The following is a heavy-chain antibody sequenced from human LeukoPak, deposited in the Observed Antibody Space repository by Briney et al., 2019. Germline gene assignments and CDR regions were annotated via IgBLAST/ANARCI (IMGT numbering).Heavy chain of an antibody. J-gene: IGHJ4*02. CDR1: GYTLTELS. D-gene: IGHD3-22*01. Sequence: ASVKVSCKVSGYTLTELSMHWVRQAPGKGLEWMGGFDPEDGETIYAQKFQGRVTMTEDTSTDTAYMELSSLRSEDTVVYYCATDNPHDSSGYYRHWGQGTLVTVSS. V-gene: IGHV1-24*01. CDR2: FDPEDGET. CDR3: ATDNPHDSSGYYRH.